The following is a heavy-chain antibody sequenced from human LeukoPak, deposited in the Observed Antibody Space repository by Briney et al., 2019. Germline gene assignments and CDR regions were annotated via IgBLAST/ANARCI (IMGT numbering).Heavy chain of an antibody. Sequence: GRSLRLSCAASGFTFSSYGMHWVRQAPGKGLEWVSYLSSSGNAYYADSVKGRFTISRDNPKNSLYLQMTSLRADDTAVYYCASGRGSYSPDYWGQGALVTVSS. CDR1: GFTFSSYG. CDR2: LSSSGNA. D-gene: IGHD1-26*01. J-gene: IGHJ4*02. CDR3: ASGRGSYSPDY. V-gene: IGHV3-21*05.